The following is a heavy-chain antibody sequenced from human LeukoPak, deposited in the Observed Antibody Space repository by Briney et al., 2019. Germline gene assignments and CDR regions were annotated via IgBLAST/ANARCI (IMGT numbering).Heavy chain of an antibody. Sequence: GGSLRLSCAASGFVFSTYEMDWVRQAPGKGLEWFYYIIIIDGTTYYADSVKGRFTISRDNAKNSLSLQMNSLSAEDTAVYYCVRELVPQSINSGYDSFHIWGQGTMVTVSS. CDR2: IIIIDGTT. CDR3: VRELVPQSINSGYDSFHI. CDR1: GFVFSTYE. J-gene: IGHJ3*02. D-gene: IGHD5-12*01. V-gene: IGHV3-48*03.